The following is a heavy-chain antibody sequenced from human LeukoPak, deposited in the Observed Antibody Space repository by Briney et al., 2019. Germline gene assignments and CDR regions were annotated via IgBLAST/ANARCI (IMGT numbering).Heavy chain of an antibody. D-gene: IGHD1-26*01. Sequence: QSGRSLRLSCAASGFTFDDYAMHWVRQAPGKGLEWVSGISWNSGSIGYADSVKGRFTISRDNAKDTLYLHMNSLTAEDTAVYYCARGAKWAYYFDYWGQGTLVTVSS. CDR3: ARGAKWAYYFDY. J-gene: IGHJ4*02. CDR2: ISWNSGSI. CDR1: GFTFDDYA. V-gene: IGHV3-9*01.